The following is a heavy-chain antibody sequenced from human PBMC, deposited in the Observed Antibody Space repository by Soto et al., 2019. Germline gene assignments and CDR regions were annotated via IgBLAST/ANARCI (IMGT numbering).Heavy chain of an antibody. Sequence: GGSLRLSCAASGFTFSSYAMSWVRQAPGKGLEWVSAISGSGGSTYYADSVKGRFTISRDNSKNTLYLQMNSLRAEDTAVYYCAKDLRGYYGSGSYYRGFDYWGQGTLVTVSS. CDR1: GFTFSSYA. D-gene: IGHD3-10*01. V-gene: IGHV3-23*01. J-gene: IGHJ4*02. CDR3: AKDLRGYYGSGSYYRGFDY. CDR2: ISGSGGST.